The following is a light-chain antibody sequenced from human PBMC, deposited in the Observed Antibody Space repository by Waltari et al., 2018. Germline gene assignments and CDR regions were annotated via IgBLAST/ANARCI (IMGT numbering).Light chain of an antibody. CDR2: AVS. CDR3: SSYAGSSKGV. CDR1: TSDDGNYKR. J-gene: IGLJ2*01. Sequence: QSALTQPASVSGSPGQSITISCTGTTSDDGNYKRVPWYQQHPGKAPKLLISAVSKRLSGGSDRFSGSKAGDMASLTISGLQPEDEAEYFCSSYAGSSKGVFGGGTKVTVL. V-gene: IGLV2-23*02.